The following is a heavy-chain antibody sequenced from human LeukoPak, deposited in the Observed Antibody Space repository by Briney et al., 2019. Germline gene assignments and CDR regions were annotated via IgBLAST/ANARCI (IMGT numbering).Heavy chain of an antibody. V-gene: IGHV4-59*01. CDR3: ARADGYYYGMDV. D-gene: IGHD5-24*01. CDR2: IYYSGST. Sequence: SETLSLTCNVSGGSISSYYWSWIRQPPGKGLEWIGYIYYSGSTNYNPSLKSRVTISVDTSKNQFSLKLTSVTAADTAVYYCARADGYYYGMDVWGQGTTVTVSS. CDR1: GGSISSYY. J-gene: IGHJ6*02.